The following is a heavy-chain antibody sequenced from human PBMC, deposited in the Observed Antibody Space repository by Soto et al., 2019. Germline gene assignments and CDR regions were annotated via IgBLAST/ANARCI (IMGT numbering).Heavy chain of an antibody. Sequence: QVQLVQSGAEVTKPGSSVKVSCKASGGTFSSYAISWVRQAPGQGLEWMGGIIPIFGTANYAQKFQGRVTIAGHEATITAYMELSSLRSEDTVVYCGGRDVAGVNSFGGYYEGGGCVYWGQGTQVIVSS. CDR3: GRDVAGVNSFGGYYEGGGCVY. CDR1: GGTFSSYA. V-gene: IGHV1-69*01. CDR2: IIPIFGTA. J-gene: IGHJ4*02. D-gene: IGHD4-17*01.